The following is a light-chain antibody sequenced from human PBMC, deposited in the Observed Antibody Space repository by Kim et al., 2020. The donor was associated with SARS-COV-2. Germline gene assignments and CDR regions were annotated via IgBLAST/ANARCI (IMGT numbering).Light chain of an antibody. CDR1: QGISNY. Sequence: DIQMTQSPSSLSASVGDRVTITCRASQGISNYLGWYQQNPGRAPKRLIYGASTLQRGVPSRFSGSGSGTEFTLTISSLQPEDVATYFCQKYNSDPMTFGQGTQLDIK. CDR3: QKYNSDPMT. CDR2: GAS. J-gene: IGKJ5*01. V-gene: IGKV1-27*01.